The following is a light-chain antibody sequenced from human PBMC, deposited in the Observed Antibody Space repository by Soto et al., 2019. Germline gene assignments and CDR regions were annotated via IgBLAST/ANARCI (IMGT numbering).Light chain of an antibody. CDR2: AAS. J-gene: IGKJ2*01. V-gene: IGKV1-27*01. CDR1: QGINNY. Sequence: DIQMTQSPSSLSASVGARVTITCRATQGINNYLAWYQQKPGKVPKLLIYAASTLQSGVPSRFSGSGSVTDFTLTISTLQPEAVAKDDCQKYNSAPYYFGRGTKLEI. CDR3: QKYNSAPYY.